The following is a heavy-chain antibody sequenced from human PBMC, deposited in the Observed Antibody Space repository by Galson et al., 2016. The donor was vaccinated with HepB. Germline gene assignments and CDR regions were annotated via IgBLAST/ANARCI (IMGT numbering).Heavy chain of an antibody. D-gene: IGHD6-19*01. CDR3: AGDHGPSGWLH. V-gene: IGHV3-48*01. Sequence: SLRLSCAASGFTFSNYDMNWVRQAPGEGLEWVSYISRSSSSIYYADSVKGRITISRDNAKNSLNLQMHSLTADDTALYYCAGDHGPSGWLHWGQGTLVIVSS. J-gene: IGHJ4*02. CDR1: GFTFSNYD. CDR2: ISRSSSSI.